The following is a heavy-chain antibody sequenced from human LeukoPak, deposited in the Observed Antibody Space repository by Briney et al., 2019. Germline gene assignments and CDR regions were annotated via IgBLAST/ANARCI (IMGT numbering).Heavy chain of an antibody. CDR1: GFTLSAHW. J-gene: IGHJ6*03. D-gene: IGHD3-3*01. Sequence: GGSLRLSCAASGFTLSAHWMGWVRQAPGKGLEWVGFIRSKAYGGTTEYAASVKGRFTISRDDSKSIAYLQMNSLKTEDTAVYYCTRAAIFGVDYYYYMDVWGKGTTVTVSS. CDR3: TRAAIFGVDYYYYMDV. CDR2: IRSKAYGGTT. V-gene: IGHV3-49*04.